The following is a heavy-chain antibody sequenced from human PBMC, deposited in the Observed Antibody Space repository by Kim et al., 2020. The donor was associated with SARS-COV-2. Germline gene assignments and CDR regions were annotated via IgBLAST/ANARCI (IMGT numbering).Heavy chain of an antibody. CDR3: AKVVVMDGYNYFYYYGMDV. J-gene: IGHJ6*02. D-gene: IGHD3-22*01. Sequence: GGSLRLSCVASGFTFDTYAMSWVRQAPGKGLEWVSVISGNGVNKFYADSVRGRFTISRDNSKNTLYLQMNSRRDEDTALYYCAKVVVMDGYNYFYYYGMDVWGQGTAVTVSS. CDR2: ISGNGVNK. V-gene: IGHV3-23*01. CDR1: GFTFDTYA.